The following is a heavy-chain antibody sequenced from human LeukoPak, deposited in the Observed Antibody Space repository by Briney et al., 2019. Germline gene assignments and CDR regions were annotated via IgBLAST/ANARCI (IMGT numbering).Heavy chain of an antibody. J-gene: IGHJ4*02. Sequence: PSETLSLTCSVSGGSISSSSYYWGWIRQPPGKGLGWIGSIYYSGSTYYNPSLKSRVSISVDTSKNQFSPKLSSVTAADTAVYYCARSMDFWSGPLWSYWGQGTLVTVSS. CDR2: IYYSGST. V-gene: IGHV4-39*01. CDR1: GGSISSSSYY. D-gene: IGHD3-3*01. CDR3: ARSMDFWSGPLWSY.